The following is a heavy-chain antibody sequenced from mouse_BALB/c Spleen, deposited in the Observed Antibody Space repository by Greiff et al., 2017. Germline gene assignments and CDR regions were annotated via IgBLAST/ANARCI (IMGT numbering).Heavy chain of an antibody. CDR1: GFSLTSYC. J-gene: IGHJ3*01. Sequence: VMLVESGPGLVAPSPSLSITCTFSGFSLTSYCVSWVRQPPGKGLEWLGVICGDGSTNYHSALITRLSISKDNAKSQVILQLNSLQTDDTATYYGTKPTDTYDGAWFAYWGEGTLVTVSA. CDR3: TKPTDTYDGAWFAY. D-gene: IGHD2-14*01. V-gene: IGHV2-3*01. CDR2: ICGDGST.